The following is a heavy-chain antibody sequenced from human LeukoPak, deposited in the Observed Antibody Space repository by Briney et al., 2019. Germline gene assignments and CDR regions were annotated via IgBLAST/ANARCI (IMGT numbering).Heavy chain of an antibody. V-gene: IGHV3-30*18. Sequence: GRSLRLSCAASGFTFSSYGMHWVRQAPGKGLEWVAVISYDGSNKYYADSVKGRFTISRDNSKNTLYLQMNSLRAEDTAVYYCAKDPPGVGGMDVWGKGTTVTVSS. D-gene: IGHD3-3*01. CDR2: ISYDGSNK. J-gene: IGHJ6*04. CDR3: AKDPPGVGGMDV. CDR1: GFTFSSYG.